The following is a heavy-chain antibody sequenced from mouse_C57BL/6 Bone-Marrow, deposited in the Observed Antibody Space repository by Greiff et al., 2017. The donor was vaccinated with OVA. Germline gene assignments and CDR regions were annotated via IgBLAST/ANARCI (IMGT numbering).Heavy chain of an antibody. CDR3: ARAYYCGSFDYFDY. J-gene: IGHJ2*01. CDR2: IYPGDGDT. D-gene: IGHD1-1*01. V-gene: IGHV1-82*01. Sequence: VNVVESGPELVKPGASVKISCKASGYAFSSSWMNWVKQRPGKGLEWIGRIYPGDGDTNYNGKFKGKATLTADKSSSTAYMQLSSLTSEDSAVYFCARAYYCGSFDYFDYWGKGTTLTVSS. CDR1: GYAFSSSW.